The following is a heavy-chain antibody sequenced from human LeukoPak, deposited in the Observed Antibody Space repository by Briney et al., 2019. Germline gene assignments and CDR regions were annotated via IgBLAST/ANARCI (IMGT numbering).Heavy chain of an antibody. CDR2: ISSGSEK. V-gene: IGHV3-30*04. D-gene: IGHD3-3*01. CDR1: GFTFSIIP. J-gene: IGHJ4*02. Sequence: GGSLRLSCEASGFTFSIIPMHWVRQAPGKGLEWVALISSGSEKYYADSVKGRFTISRGNSKNMLYLQMNSLRADDTAVYYCARDLELSAVYYFDSWGQGTLVIVSS. CDR3: ARDLELSAVYYFDS.